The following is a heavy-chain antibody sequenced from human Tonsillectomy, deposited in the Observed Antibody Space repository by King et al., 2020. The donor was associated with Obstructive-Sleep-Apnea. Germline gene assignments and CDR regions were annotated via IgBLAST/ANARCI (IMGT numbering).Heavy chain of an antibody. CDR3: ARDGRAAAGIDS. V-gene: IGHV4-59*01. Sequence: VQLQESGPGLVKPSESLSLTCTVSGGSISSYYWSWIRQSPGKGLEWIGNIYYRGNTNYKSSLKSRVTNSVDTSKNQFFLTLRSVTAADTAIYYCARDGRAAAGIDSWGLGTLVTVSS. D-gene: IGHD6-13*01. CDR2: IYYRGNT. CDR1: GGSISSYY. J-gene: IGHJ4*02.